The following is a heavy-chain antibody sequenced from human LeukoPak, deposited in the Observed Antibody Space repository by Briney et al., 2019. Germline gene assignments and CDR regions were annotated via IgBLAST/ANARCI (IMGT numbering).Heavy chain of an antibody. Sequence: PGGSLRLSCAASGFTFSSYGMHWVRQAPGKGLEWVAVIWYDGSNKYYADSVKGRFTISRDNSKNTLYLQMNSLRAEDTAVYYCATGFDKPVWNDGVDYWGQGTLVTVSS. D-gene: IGHD1-1*01. CDR1: GFTFSSYG. CDR3: ATGFDKPVWNDGVDY. J-gene: IGHJ4*02. V-gene: IGHV3-33*01. CDR2: IWYDGSNK.